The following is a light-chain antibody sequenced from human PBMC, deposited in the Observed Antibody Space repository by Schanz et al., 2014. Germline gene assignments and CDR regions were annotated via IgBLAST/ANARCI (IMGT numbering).Light chain of an antibody. J-gene: IGLJ2*01. CDR1: SSNIGAGYD. CDR3: GTWDSSLRVVL. CDR2: DNN. V-gene: IGLV1-51*01. Sequence: QSVLTQPPSVSGAPGQRVTISCTGSSSNIGAGYDVHWYQQLPGTAPKLLIYDNNKRPSGIPDRFSGSKSGTSAALGITGLQTGDEADYHCGTWDSSLRVVLFGGGTKLTVL.